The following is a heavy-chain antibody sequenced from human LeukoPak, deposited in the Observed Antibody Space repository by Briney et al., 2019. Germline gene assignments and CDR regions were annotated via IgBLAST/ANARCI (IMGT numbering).Heavy chain of an antibody. CDR1: GYTFTSYG. Sequence: ASVKVSCKASGYTFTSYGISWVRQAPGQGLEWMGWISAYNGITNYAQKLQGRVTMTTDTSTSTAYMELRSLRSDDTAVYYCARAPQAPAAGTLNGYYYMDVWGKGTTVTVSS. D-gene: IGHD6-13*01. CDR3: ARAPQAPAAGTLNGYYYMDV. V-gene: IGHV1-18*01. J-gene: IGHJ6*03. CDR2: ISAYNGIT.